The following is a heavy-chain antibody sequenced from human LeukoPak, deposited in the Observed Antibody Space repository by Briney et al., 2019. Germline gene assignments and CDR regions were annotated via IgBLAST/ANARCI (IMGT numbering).Heavy chain of an antibody. CDR2: ISSSSSYI. Sequence: GGSLRLSCAASGFTFSSYSMNWVRQAPGKGLEWVSSISSSSSYIYYADSVKGRFTISRDNAKNSLYLQMNSLRAEDTAVYYCARDSLRYFDWLFHAPDYWGQETLVTVSS. J-gene: IGHJ4*02. V-gene: IGHV3-21*01. CDR3: ARDSLRYFDWLFHAPDY. D-gene: IGHD3-9*01. CDR1: GFTFSSYS.